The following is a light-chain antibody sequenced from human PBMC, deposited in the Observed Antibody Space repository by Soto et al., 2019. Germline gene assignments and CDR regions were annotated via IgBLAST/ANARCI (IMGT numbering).Light chain of an antibody. CDR3: QQGHDWPLT. Sequence: EIVMTQSPATLSVSPGERATLSCRASQSISGELAWYQQRPGQPPRLLIYGVSTRATGVPDRFCGSGSGSDFTLTISGLQSEDFAVYYCQQGHDWPLTFGQGTRLDI. CDR1: QSISGE. V-gene: IGKV3-15*01. J-gene: IGKJ2*01. CDR2: GVS.